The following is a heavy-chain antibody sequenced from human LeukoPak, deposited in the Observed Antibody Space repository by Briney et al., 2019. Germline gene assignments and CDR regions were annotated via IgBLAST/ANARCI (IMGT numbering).Heavy chain of an antibody. J-gene: IGHJ4*02. D-gene: IGHD3-16*01. Sequence: GGSLRLSCAASGFTFSDYYMSWIRQAPGKGLEWVSYTSSSGSTIYYADSVKGRFTISRDNAKNSLYLQMNSLRAEDTAVYYCARVYVCGAAYYFDYWGQGTLVTVSS. CDR1: GFTFSDYY. V-gene: IGHV3-11*04. CDR2: TSSSGSTI. CDR3: ARVYVCGAAYYFDY.